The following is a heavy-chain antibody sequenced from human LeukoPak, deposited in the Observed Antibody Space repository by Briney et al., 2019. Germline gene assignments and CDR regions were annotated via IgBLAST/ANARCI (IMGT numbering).Heavy chain of an antibody. CDR3: AKDRVGSSTLDFER. D-gene: IGHD1-26*01. CDR2: IFPSGKT. CDR1: GGSISSYY. V-gene: IGHV4-4*07. J-gene: IGHJ1*01. Sequence: PSETLSPSRSVSGGSISSYYWSWIRQSAGKGLEWMGRIFPSGKTNYNPSLKSRATMSVDTSKNQLSLKLSSVTAADTAVYYCAKDRVGSSTLDFERWRQGTMVSVSS.